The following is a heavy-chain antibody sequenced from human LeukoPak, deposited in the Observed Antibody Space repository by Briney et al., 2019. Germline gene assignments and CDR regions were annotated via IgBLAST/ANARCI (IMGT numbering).Heavy chain of an antibody. CDR2: INHSGST. Sequence: SETLSLTCAVYGGSFSGYYWSWIRQPPGKGLEWIGEINHSGSTNYNPSLKSRVTISVDTSKNQFSLKLSSVTAADTAVYYCARGPRTITIFGVVIKRWFDPWGQGTLVTVCS. V-gene: IGHV4-34*01. J-gene: IGHJ5*02. D-gene: IGHD3-3*01. CDR3: ARGPRTITIFGVVIKRWFDP. CDR1: GGSFSGYY.